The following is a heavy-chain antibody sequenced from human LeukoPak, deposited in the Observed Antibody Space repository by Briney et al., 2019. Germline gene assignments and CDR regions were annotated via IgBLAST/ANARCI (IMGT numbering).Heavy chain of an antibody. J-gene: IGHJ4*02. CDR2: ISSSSSYI. V-gene: IGHV3-21*01. CDR3: ARDGSLDCGYSQNYFDY. D-gene: IGHD3/OR15-3a*01. Sequence: GGSLRLSCAASGFTFSSYSMNWVRQAPGKGLEWVSSISSSSSYIYYADSVKGRFTISRDNAKNSLYLQMNSLRAEDTAVYYCARDGSLDCGYSQNYFDYWGQGTLVTVSS. CDR1: GFTFSSYS.